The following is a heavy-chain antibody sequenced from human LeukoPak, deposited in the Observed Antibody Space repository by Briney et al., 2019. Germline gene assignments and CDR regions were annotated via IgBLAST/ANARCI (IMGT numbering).Heavy chain of an antibody. J-gene: IGHJ3*01. CDR3: AKSNGYGLVDV. D-gene: IGHD3-10*01. Sequence: SETLSLTCAVYGGSFSGYYWSWIRQPPGKGLEWIGEINHSGSTNYNPSLKSRVTISVDTSKNQFSLKLSSVTAADTAVYYCAKSNGYGLVDVWGQGTMVTVSS. CDR2: INHSGST. V-gene: IGHV4-34*01. CDR1: GGSFSGYY.